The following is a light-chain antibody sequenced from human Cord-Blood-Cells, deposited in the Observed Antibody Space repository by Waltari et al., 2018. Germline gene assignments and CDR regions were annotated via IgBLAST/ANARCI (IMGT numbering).Light chain of an antibody. CDR1: QSLQHSDGKTY. J-gene: IGKJ2*01. Sequence: DIVMSQTPLPLSVPPGQPASISCKSSQSLQHSDGKTYLYWYLQKPGQSPQLLIYEASYRFSRVANRISGSGSGTDVTLKISRVEADDVGVYDCMKRIQLPRTSGQGTKLEMK. CDR3: MKRIQLPRT. CDR2: EAS. V-gene: IGKV2D-29*02.